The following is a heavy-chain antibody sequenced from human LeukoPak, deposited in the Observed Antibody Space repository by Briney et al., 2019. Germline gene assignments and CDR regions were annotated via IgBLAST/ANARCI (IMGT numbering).Heavy chain of an antibody. CDR3: ARHEYRSSWYPGYYYGMDV. J-gene: IGHJ6*02. D-gene: IGHD6-13*01. CDR2: IYYSGST. Sequence: SETLSLTCTVSGGSISSYYWSWIRQPPGKGLEWMGYIYYSGSTNYNPSLKSRVTISVDTSKNQFSLKLRSVAAADTAGYYCARHEYRSSWYPGYYYGMDVWGQGTTVTVSS. CDR1: GGSISSYY. V-gene: IGHV4-59*08.